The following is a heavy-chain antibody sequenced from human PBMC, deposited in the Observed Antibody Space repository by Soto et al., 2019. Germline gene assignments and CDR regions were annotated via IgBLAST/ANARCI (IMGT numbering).Heavy chain of an antibody. CDR1: GFSLANYP. J-gene: IGHJ4*02. D-gene: IGHD2-21*02. CDR2: SSPRGDTI. CDR3: AKGPHTRVVWPCYFQS. Sequence: GGSLRLSCVASGFSLANYPLSLVRQPPGKGRERISYSSPRGDTIYDEDSVGGRFTNARDNARTPLSLPMSSLRDEYSALYYSAKGPHTRVVWPCYFQSWGQGDPVTVSS. V-gene: IGHV3-48*02.